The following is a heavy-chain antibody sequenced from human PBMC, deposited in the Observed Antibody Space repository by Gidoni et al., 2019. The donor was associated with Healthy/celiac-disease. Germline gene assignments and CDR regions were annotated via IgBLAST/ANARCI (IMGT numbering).Heavy chain of an antibody. V-gene: IGHV4-38-2*02. D-gene: IGHD2-15*01. CDR3: ARSVDCSGGSCFLVGHNWFDP. Sequence: QVQLQESGPGLVKPSETLSLTCTASGYSISSGYYWGWIRQPPGKGLEWIGSIYHSESTYYNPFLKIRVTISVDTSKNQCSLKLSSVTAADTAVYYWARSVDCSGGSCFLVGHNWFDPWGQGTLVTVSS. J-gene: IGHJ5*02. CDR2: IYHSEST. CDR1: GYSISSGYY.